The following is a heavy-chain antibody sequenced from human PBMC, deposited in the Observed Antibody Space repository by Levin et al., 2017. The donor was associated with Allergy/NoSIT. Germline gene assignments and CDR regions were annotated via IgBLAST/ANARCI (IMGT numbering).Heavy chain of an antibody. Sequence: PGGSLRLSCAASGFSFSSHPMNWVRQAPGKGLEWVSAISSGGEVTLYADSVKGRFTISRDNSKNTLFLQMNSLRADDTALYYCAKKVFLSLETHAFDGWGQGTMLTVSS. J-gene: IGHJ3*01. D-gene: IGHD2-8*01. CDR3: AKKVFLSLETHAFDG. CDR2: ISSGGEVT. CDR1: GFSFSSHP. V-gene: IGHV3-23*01.